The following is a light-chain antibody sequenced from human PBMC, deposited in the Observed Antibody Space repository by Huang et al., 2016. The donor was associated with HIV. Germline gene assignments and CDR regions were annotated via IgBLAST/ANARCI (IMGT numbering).Light chain of an antibody. CDR1: QTITNY. J-gene: IGKJ4*01. CDR3: QQSYSSLLS. V-gene: IGKV1-39*01. Sequence: DIQMTQSPSSLSASVGDRVIMTCRASQTITNYLNWYQQRPGKAPKLLIYAASSLQSGVPSRFSGSGSGTDFTRTISSLQPEDFATYYCQQSYSSLLSFGGGTKVAIK. CDR2: AAS.